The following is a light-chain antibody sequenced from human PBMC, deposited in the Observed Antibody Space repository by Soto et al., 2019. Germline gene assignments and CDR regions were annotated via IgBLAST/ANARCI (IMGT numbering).Light chain of an antibody. CDR1: SSNIGSNY. V-gene: IGLV1-47*01. CDR3: AAWDDSLSAHVV. Sequence: QAVVTQPPSASGTPGQRVTISCSGSSSNIGSNYVYWYQQLPGTAPKLLIYRNNQRPSGDPDRFSGSKSGTSASLAISGLRSEDEADYYCAAWDDSLSAHVVFGGGTKVTVL. J-gene: IGLJ2*01. CDR2: RNN.